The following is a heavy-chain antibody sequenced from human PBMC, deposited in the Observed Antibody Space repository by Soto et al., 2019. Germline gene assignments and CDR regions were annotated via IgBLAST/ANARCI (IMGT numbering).Heavy chain of an antibody. CDR3: ARARPWSGYSRHYYYYMDV. CDR2: IWYDGSNK. Sequence: PGGSLRLSCAASGFTFSSYGMHWVRQAPGKGLEWVAVIWYDGSNKYYADSVKGRFTISRDNSKNTLYLQMNSLRAEDTAVYYCARARPWSGYSRHYYYYMDVWGKGTTVTVSS. V-gene: IGHV3-33*01. J-gene: IGHJ6*03. D-gene: IGHD3-3*01. CDR1: GFTFSSYG.